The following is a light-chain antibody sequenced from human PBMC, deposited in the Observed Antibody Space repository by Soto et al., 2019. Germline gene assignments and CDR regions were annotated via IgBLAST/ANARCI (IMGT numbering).Light chain of an antibody. CDR3: QQYNDWPPS. CDR1: QSVNSK. Sequence: ETLMTQSPATLSVSPGERATLSCRASQSVNSKLAWYQQNPGQAPGLLIFDTSTRATGIPARFSVSGSGTEFTLTVSSLQSEDLAVYYCQQYNDWPPSFGQGTKVEI. J-gene: IGKJ1*01. V-gene: IGKV3D-15*01. CDR2: DTS.